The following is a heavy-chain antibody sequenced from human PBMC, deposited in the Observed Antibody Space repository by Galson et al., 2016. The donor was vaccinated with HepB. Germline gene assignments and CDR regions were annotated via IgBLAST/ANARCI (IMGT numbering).Heavy chain of an antibody. D-gene: IGHD7-27*01. J-gene: IGHJ2*01. CDR3: ARQTGDSYFAL. CDR1: GYSFTTYW. Sequence: QSGAEVKKPGESLKISCKGAGYSFTTYWIGWVRQMPGKGLEWMGIIYPGDSDTRYSPSFQGQVTIPADKSIRAAYLQWSSLEASDTAIYYCARQTGDSYFALWGRGTLVPVSS. CDR2: IYPGDSDT. V-gene: IGHV5-51*01.